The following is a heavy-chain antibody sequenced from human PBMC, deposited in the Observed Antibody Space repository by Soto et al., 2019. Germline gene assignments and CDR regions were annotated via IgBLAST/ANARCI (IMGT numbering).Heavy chain of an antibody. V-gene: IGHV1-3*01. Sequence: ASVKVSCKASGYTFTSYDINWVRQATGQGLEWMGWINAGNGNTKYPQKFQGRVTITRDTSASTAYMELSSLRSEDTAVYYCARGLFSSSWYGPEFDYWGQGTLVTVSS. CDR1: GYTFTSYD. CDR2: INAGNGNT. CDR3: ARGLFSSSWYGPEFDY. D-gene: IGHD6-13*01. J-gene: IGHJ4*02.